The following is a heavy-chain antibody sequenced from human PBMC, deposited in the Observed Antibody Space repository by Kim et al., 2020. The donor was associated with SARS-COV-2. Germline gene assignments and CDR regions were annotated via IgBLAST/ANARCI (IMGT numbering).Heavy chain of an antibody. CDR1: GFTFSSYA. CDR3: ARVGVYSSRIGSPEGGYFDY. D-gene: IGHD6-13*01. V-gene: IGHV3-30-3*01. J-gene: IGHJ4*02. Sequence: GGSLRLSCAASGFTFSSYAMHWVRQAPGKGLEWVAVISYDGSNKYYADSVKGRFTISRDNSKNTLYLQMNSLRAEDTAVYYCARVGVYSSRIGSPEGGYFDYWGQGTLVTVSS. CDR2: ISYDGSNK.